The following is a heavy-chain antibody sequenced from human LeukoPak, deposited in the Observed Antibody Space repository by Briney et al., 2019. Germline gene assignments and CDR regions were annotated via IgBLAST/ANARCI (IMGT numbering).Heavy chain of an antibody. D-gene: IGHD1-26*01. CDR3: ARDISVGATTGAVWFDP. J-gene: IGHJ5*02. Sequence: SVKVSCKASGGTFSSYVIGWVRQAPGQGLEWMGGIIPIFGTANYAQKFQGRVTITADESTSTAYMEMSSLRSEDTAVYYCARDISVGATTGAVWFDPWGQGTLVTVSS. CDR2: IIPIFGTA. V-gene: IGHV1-69*13. CDR1: GGTFSSYV.